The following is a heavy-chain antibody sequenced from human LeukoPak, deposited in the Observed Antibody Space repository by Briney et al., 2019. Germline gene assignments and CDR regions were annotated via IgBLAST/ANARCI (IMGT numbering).Heavy chain of an antibody. CDR1: GGTFSSYA. CDR2: IIPIFGTA. D-gene: IGHD7-27*01. Sequence: SVKVSCKASGGTFSSYAIIWVRQAPGQGLEWMGGIIPIFGTANYAQKFQGRVTITADESTSTAYMELSSLRSEDTAVYYCAGGTPLGYWFDPWGQGTLVTVSS. V-gene: IGHV1-69*13. CDR3: AGGTPLGYWFDP. J-gene: IGHJ5*02.